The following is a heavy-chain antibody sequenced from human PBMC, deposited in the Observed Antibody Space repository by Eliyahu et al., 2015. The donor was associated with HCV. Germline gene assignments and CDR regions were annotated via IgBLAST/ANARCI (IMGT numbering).Heavy chain of an antibody. CDR1: GXSISSSGYY. V-gene: IGHV4-39*01. J-gene: IGHJ4*02. CDR3: ARLTKNYDDNMVDY. Sequence: QLQLQESXPGLVKPSETLSLTCTVSGXSISSSGYYXGWIRQPPGKGLXWIGSIYYNGSPYYNPSLKSRVTISVDTSKNQFSLKLSSVTAADTAVYYCARLTKNYDDNMVDYWGQGTLVTVSS. CDR2: IYYNGSP. D-gene: IGHD3-22*01.